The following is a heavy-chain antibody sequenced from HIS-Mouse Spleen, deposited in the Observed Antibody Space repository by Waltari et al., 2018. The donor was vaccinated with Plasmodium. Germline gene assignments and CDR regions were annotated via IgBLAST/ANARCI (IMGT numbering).Heavy chain of an antibody. J-gene: IGHJ4*02. Sequence: QVQLVESGGGVVQPGRSLRPSCAACGYTFSSYGMHWVRQEPGKGLEWVAVISYDGSNKYYADSVKGRFTISRDNSKNTLYLQMNSLRAEDTAVYYCAKILSYSSSPEDYWGQGTLVTVSS. CDR1: GYTFSSYG. V-gene: IGHV3-30*18. CDR3: AKILSYSSSPEDY. CDR2: ISYDGSNK. D-gene: IGHD6-6*01.